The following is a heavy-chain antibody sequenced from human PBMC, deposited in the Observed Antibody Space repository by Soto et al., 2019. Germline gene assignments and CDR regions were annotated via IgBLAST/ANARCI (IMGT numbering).Heavy chain of an antibody. J-gene: IGHJ5*02. CDR2: ISGSGSST. CDR3: ARYSGWYSYKWFDP. CDR1: GFTFSSYA. D-gene: IGHD6-19*01. Sequence: GGSLRLSCAASGFTFSSYAMSWVRQAPGKGLEWVSVISGSGSSTYYADSVKGRFTISRDNAENSVYLQMSSLRAEETAMYYCARYSGWYSYKWFDPWGQGTLVPVSS. V-gene: IGHV3-23*01.